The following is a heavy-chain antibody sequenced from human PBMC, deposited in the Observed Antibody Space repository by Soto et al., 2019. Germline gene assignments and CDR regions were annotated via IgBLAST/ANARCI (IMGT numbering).Heavy chain of an antibody. D-gene: IGHD3-3*01. Sequence: ASVKVSCKASGYTFTSYYMHWVRQAPGQGLEWMGIINPSGGSTSYAQKFQGRVTMTRDTSTSTVYVELSSLRSEDTAVYYCARNPAGDFWSGYYPSAPPARQYDYYYYGMDAWGQGTTVTVS. CDR1: GYTFTSYY. J-gene: IGHJ6*02. V-gene: IGHV1-46*01. CDR3: ARNPAGDFWSGYYPSAPPARQYDYYYYGMDA. CDR2: INPSGGST.